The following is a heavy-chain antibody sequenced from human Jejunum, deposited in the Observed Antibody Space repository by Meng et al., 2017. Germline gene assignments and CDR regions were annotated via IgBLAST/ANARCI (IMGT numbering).Heavy chain of an antibody. J-gene: IGHJ5*02. Sequence: QGRLVESGGGVVQPGRSLRLSCAASGFNFHGYAMHWVRQAPGKGLEWVAGVSFDGTETFYADSVKGRFTISRDNSKNTLFLQMNGLRPDDTAMYYCARSGGFSSEYPWGQGTLVTVSS. CDR3: ARSGGFSSEYP. CDR1: GFNFHGYA. CDR2: VSFDGTET. V-gene: IGHV3-30*01. D-gene: IGHD3-22*01.